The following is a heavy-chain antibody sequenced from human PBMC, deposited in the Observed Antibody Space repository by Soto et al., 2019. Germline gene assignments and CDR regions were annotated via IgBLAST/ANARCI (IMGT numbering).Heavy chain of an antibody. D-gene: IGHD7-27*01. CDR1: GGSISSYY. CDR3: ARGLTGNDY. Sequence: SETLSLTCTVSGGSISSYYWSWIRQPPGKGLEWIGHIYYSGSTNYNPSLKSRVTISVDTSKNQFSLKLSSVTAADTAVYYCARGLTGNDYWGQGTLVTVSS. J-gene: IGHJ4*02. CDR2: IYYSGST. V-gene: IGHV4-59*01.